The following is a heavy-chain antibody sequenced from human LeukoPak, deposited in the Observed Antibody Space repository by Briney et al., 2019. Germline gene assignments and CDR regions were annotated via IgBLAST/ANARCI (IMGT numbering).Heavy chain of an antibody. CDR2: INSDGSST. CDR1: GFTFSSYW. D-gene: IGHD2-2*01. V-gene: IGHV3-74*01. CDR3: ARDLKEYQPLVGIDP. J-gene: IGHJ5*02. Sequence: PGGSLRLSCAASGFTFSSYWMHWVRQAPGKGLVWVSRINSDGSSTSYADSVKGRFTISRDNAKNTLYLQMNSLRAEDTAVYYCARDLKEYQPLVGIDPWGQGTLVTVSS.